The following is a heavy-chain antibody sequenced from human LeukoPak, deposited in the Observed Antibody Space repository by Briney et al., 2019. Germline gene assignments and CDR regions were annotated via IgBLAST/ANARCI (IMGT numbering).Heavy chain of an antibody. Sequence: GGSLRLSCAASGFTFSSYAMSWVRQAPGKGLEWVSGISGSGDSTYYGDPVKGRFTISRDNSKDTLYLQMNSLRAEDTAVYYCAKRWGSVSGQRYFDNWGQGTLVTVSS. CDR2: ISGSGDST. CDR1: GFTFSSYA. J-gene: IGHJ4*02. CDR3: AKRWGSVSGQRYFDN. D-gene: IGHD3-16*01. V-gene: IGHV3-23*01.